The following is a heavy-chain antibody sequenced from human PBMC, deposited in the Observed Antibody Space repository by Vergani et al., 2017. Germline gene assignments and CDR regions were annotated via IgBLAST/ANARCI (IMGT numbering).Heavy chain of an antibody. D-gene: IGHD3-22*01. CDR2: IYYSGST. Sequence: QVQLQESGPGLVKPSETLSLTCTVSGGSISSYYWSWIRQPPGKGLEWIGYIYYSGSTNYNPSLKSRVTISVDTSKNQFSLKLSSVTAADTAVYYCAGAVGGYYGWYFDLWGRGTLVTVSS. CDR3: AGAVGGYYGWYFDL. V-gene: IGHV4-59*01. J-gene: IGHJ2*01. CDR1: GGSISSYY.